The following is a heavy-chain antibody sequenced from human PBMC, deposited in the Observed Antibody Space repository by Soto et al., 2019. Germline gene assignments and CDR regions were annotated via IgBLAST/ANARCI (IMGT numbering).Heavy chain of an antibody. CDR3: ARGVVVVVAGTGDQYFQY. J-gene: IGHJ1*01. Sequence: GSSVKVSCNASGYTFTSYAMHWVRQAPGQRLEWMGWINAGNGNTKYSQKFQGRVTITRDTSASTAYMELSSVRSDDTAVYYFARGVVVVVAGTGDQYFQYWGRGTLV. D-gene: IGHD2-15*01. V-gene: IGHV1-3*01. CDR2: INAGNGNT. CDR1: GYTFTSYA.